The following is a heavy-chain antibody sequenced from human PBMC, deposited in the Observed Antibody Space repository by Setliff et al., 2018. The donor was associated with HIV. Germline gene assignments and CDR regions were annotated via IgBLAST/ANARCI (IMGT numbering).Heavy chain of an antibody. V-gene: IGHV4-39*07. D-gene: IGHD1-1*01. CDR2: INHSGST. CDR1: GGFISSSSYY. J-gene: IGHJ4*02. CDR3: ARGASKELDY. Sequence: PSETLSLTCTVSGGFISSSSYYWGWIRQPPGKGLEWIGEINHSGSTSYNPSLMSRVTISADTSKDQLSLKLRSVTAADTAVYYCARGASKELDYWGPGTLVTVSS.